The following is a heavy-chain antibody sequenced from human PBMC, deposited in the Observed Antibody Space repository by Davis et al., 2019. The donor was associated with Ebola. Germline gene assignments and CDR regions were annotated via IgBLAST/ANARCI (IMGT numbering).Heavy chain of an antibody. CDR3: AKAQSYGDYPNYYYGMDV. CDR2: ISGSGGST. J-gene: IGHJ6*02. D-gene: IGHD4-17*01. V-gene: IGHV3-23*01. CDR1: GFTFSSYA. Sequence: PGGSLRLSCAASGFTFSSYAMSWVRQAPGKGLEWVSAISGSGGSTYYADSVKGRFTISRDNSKNTLYLQMNSLRAEDTAVYYCAKAQSYGDYPNYYYGMDVWGQGTTVTVSS.